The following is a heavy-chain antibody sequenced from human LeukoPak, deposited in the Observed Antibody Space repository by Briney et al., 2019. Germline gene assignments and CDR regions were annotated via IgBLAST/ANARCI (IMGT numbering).Heavy chain of an antibody. CDR1: GLTFDDYA. CDR2: ISWNSGSI. Sequence: PTGGSLRLSCAASGLTFDDYAMHWVRQAPGKGLEWVSGISWNSGSIGYADSVKGRFTISRDNAKNSLYLQMNSLRAEDTALYYCAKDSKRGVRGVPDHWGQGTLVTVSS. V-gene: IGHV3-9*01. J-gene: IGHJ4*02. D-gene: IGHD3-10*01. CDR3: AKDSKRGVRGVPDH.